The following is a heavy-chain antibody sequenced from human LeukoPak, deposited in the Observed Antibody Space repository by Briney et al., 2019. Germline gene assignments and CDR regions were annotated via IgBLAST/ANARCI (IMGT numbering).Heavy chain of an antibody. CDR1: GYTFTSYA. Sequence: GASVKVSCKASGYTFTSYAMHWVRQAPGQRLEWMGWINAGNGNTKYSQKFQGRVTITRDTSASTAYMELSSLRSEDTAAYYCARKRLTIFGVVNSYYGMDVWGQGTTVTVSS. CDR3: ARKRLTIFGVVNSYYGMDV. V-gene: IGHV1-3*01. CDR2: INAGNGNT. D-gene: IGHD3-3*01. J-gene: IGHJ6*02.